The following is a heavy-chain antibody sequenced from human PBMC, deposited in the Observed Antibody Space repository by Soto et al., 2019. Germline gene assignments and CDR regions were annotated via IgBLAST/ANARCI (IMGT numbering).Heavy chain of an antibody. CDR2: ISSSSSYI. J-gene: IGHJ4*02. V-gene: IGHV3-21*01. CDR3: ARGPYSGSYHLDY. CDR1: GFTFSSYS. D-gene: IGHD1-26*01. Sequence: EVQLVESGGGLVKPGGSLRLSCAASGFTFSSYSMNWVRQAPGKGLEWVSSISSSSSYIYYADSVKGRFTISRDNAKNSLYLQMNSLRAEDTAVYYCARGPYSGSYHLDYWGQGTLVTVSS.